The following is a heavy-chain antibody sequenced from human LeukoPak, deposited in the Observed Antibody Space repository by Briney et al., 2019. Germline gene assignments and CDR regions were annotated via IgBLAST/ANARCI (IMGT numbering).Heavy chain of an antibody. D-gene: IGHD6-13*01. CDR1: GFTFSIYS. V-gene: IGHV3-21*01. J-gene: IGHJ4*02. CDR3: AREDASSWDY. Sequence: GGSLRLSCAASGFTFSIYSMDWVRQARGKGLEWVSSIISSGSYIYYADSVKGRFTISRDNAKNSLYLQMNSLRAEDTAVYYCAREDASSWDYWGQGILVTVSS. CDR2: IISSGSYI.